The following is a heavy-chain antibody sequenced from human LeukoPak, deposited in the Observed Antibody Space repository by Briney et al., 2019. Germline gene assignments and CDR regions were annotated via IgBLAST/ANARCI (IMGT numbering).Heavy chain of an antibody. CDR1: GGSISSSSYY. V-gene: IGHV4-39*01. J-gene: IGHJ5*02. D-gene: IGHD2-2*01. Sequence: SETLSLTCTVSGGSISSSSYYWGWIRQPPGKGLEWIGSIYYSGSTYYNPSLKSRVTISVDTSKHPLSLQLSSVTAADTAVYYCASPGYCSSTSCSWWFDPWGQGTLVTVSS. CDR3: ASPGYCSSTSCSWWFDP. CDR2: IYYSGST.